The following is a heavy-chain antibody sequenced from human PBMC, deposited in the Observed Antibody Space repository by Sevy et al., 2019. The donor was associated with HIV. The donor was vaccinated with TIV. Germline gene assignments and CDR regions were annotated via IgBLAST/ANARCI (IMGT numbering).Heavy chain of an antibody. CDR1: GFTFGDYG. V-gene: IGHV3-49*04. D-gene: IGHD1-26*01. J-gene: IGHJ4*02. Sequence: GGSLRLSCTASGFTFGDYGMSWVRQAPGKGLEWIAFFKSKIHGGTTENAASVKSRFTISKDDSKNIVYCQMSNLKTEDSAVYYCTRWSGSQSIFDYWGQGTLVTVSS. CDR2: FKSKIHGGTT. CDR3: TRWSGSQSIFDY.